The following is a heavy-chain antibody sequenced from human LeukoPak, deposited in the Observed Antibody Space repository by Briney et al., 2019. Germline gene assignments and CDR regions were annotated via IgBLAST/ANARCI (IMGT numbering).Heavy chain of an antibody. CDR1: GGTFSSYA. Sequence: ASVKVSCKASGGTFSSYAISWARQAPGQGLEWMGWINPNSGGTNYAQKFQGRVTMTRDTSISTAYMELSRLRSDDTAVYYCARDLPDYCSSTSCYVNWFDPWGQGTLVTVSS. J-gene: IGHJ5*02. D-gene: IGHD2-2*01. CDR3: ARDLPDYCSSTSCYVNWFDP. CDR2: INPNSGGT. V-gene: IGHV1-2*02.